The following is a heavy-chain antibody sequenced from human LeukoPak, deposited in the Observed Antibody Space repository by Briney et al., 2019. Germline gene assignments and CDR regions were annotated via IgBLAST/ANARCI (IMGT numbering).Heavy chain of an antibody. CDR3: AKVETSYYDSSGYYPFDS. D-gene: IGHD3-22*01. V-gene: IGHV3-23*01. CDR1: GLTFTDFA. Sequence: PGGSLRLSCAASGLTFTDFAINWVRQAPGKGPEWVSAISASGGRSFYADSVKGRFTISRDNSKNTLYLQMNSLRADDTAVYYCAKVETSYYDSSGYYPFDSWGQGTLVTVSS. CDR2: ISASGGRS. J-gene: IGHJ4*02.